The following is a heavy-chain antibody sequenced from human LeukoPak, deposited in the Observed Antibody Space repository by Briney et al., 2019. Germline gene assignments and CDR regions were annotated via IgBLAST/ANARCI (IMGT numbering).Heavy chain of an antibody. CDR2: ISLAGQT. Sequence: KASGTLSLTCGVSGGSISGTNWWSWVRQPPGQGLEWIGEISLAGQTNYNPSLNGRVTMSLDKSSNQLFLHLTSVTAADTATYFCSRESGPFCPFGYWGQGTLVIVSS. V-gene: IGHV4-4*02. CDR3: SRESGPFCPFGY. D-gene: IGHD1-26*01. CDR1: GGSISGTNW. J-gene: IGHJ4*02.